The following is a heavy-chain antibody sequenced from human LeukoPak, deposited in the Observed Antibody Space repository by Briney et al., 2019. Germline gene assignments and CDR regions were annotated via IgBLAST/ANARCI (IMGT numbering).Heavy chain of an antibody. CDR1: GFIFNTNG. J-gene: IGHJ4*02. D-gene: IGHD1-1*01. V-gene: IGHV3-23*01. Sequence: GGSLRLSCAISGFIFNTNGMNWVRQSPGKGLEWLATISGGDESTYYADSVKGRFAISRDNSKNTVFLHMNSLRVEDTAVYYCARGVYWSLDYWGQGTPVTVSS. CDR3: ARGVYWSLDY. CDR2: ISGGDEST.